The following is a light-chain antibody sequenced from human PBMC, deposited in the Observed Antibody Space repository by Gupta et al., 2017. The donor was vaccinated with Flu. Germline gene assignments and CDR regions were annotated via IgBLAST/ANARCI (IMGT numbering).Light chain of an antibody. CDR2: DAS. J-gene: IGKJ4*01. CDR1: QSISSY. CDR3: QQDDSTPFT. Sequence: DIKMTLPPSSLSAFVGDRATITCRGSQSISSYLDWYQQKPGKAPKRLIYDASNLQSGVPSRFSGSGSGTDFTLTISRLQPEDFATYYCQQDDSTPFTFGGGTKVEIK. V-gene: IGKV1-39*01.